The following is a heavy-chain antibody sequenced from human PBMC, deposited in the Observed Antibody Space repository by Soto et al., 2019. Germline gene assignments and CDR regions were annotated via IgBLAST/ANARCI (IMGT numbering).Heavy chain of an antibody. Sequence: GASVYAACRPYRYHFSYYGITWVRKAPGQPLEWLGWVSLYSDGTNYAQKFQGRVYMTTDTSTTTAYMELRSLRSDDTAVYYCARVVPGAEAWFGPWGQGTLVTVSS. J-gene: IGHJ5*02. CDR3: ARVVPGAEAWFGP. CDR2: VSLYSDGT. CDR1: RYHFSYYG. D-gene: IGHD2-2*01. V-gene: IGHV1-18*04.